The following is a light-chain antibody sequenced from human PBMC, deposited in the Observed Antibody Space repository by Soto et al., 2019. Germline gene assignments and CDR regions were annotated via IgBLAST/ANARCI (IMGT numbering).Light chain of an antibody. J-gene: IGKJ5*01. Sequence: DLQMSHSGSTRSSSVVYIVTIGFLASQSISSWLAWYQQKPGKAPNLLIYKASYLESGVPSRFSGSGSGTDFTLTINGLQPEDFATYYCQQAASCPTTFGQGTRLEIK. V-gene: IGKV1-5*03. CDR2: KAS. CDR1: QSISSW. CDR3: QQAASCPTT.